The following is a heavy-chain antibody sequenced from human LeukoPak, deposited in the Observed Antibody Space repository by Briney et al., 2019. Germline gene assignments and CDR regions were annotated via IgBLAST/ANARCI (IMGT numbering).Heavy chain of an antibody. V-gene: IGHV2-70*11. CDR1: GFSLSTSGMC. Sequence: SGPALVKPTQTLTLTCTFSGFSLSTSGMCVSWIRQPPGKALEWLARIDWDDDKYYSTSLKTRLTISKDTSKNQVVLTMTNMDPVDTATYYCARTGYCSSTSCDFDYWGQGTLVTVSS. D-gene: IGHD2-2*01. CDR2: IDWDDDK. CDR3: ARTGYCSSTSCDFDY. J-gene: IGHJ4*02.